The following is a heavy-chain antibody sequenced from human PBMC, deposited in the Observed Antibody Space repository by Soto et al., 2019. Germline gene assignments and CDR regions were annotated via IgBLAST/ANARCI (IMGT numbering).Heavy chain of an antibody. CDR1: GYTFTSYG. CDR2: ISAYNGNT. CDR3: ARGKYCSSTSSYLGCWFDP. Sequence: ASVKVSCKASGYTFTSYGISWVRRAPGQGLEWMGWISAYNGNTNYAQKLQGRVTMTTDTSTSTAYMELRSLRSDDTAVYYCARGKYCSSTSSYLGCWFDPWGQGTLVTVSS. J-gene: IGHJ5*02. V-gene: IGHV1-18*01. D-gene: IGHD2-2*01.